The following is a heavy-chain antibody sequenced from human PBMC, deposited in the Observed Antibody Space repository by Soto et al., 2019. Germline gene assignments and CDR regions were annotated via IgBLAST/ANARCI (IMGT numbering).Heavy chain of an antibody. V-gene: IGHV3-48*02. Sequence: EVQLVESGGGLVQPGGSLRLSCAASGFTFSSYSMNWVRQAPGKGLEWVSYISLSSNRIYYADSVKGRFTISRDNAKNSRYLQMNSLGDEDTAGYYCARGPAIPDYFCYYALDVWGQGTPVTVSS. CDR3: ARGPAIPDYFCYYALDV. CDR2: ISLSSNRI. CDR1: GFTFSSYS. J-gene: IGHJ6*02.